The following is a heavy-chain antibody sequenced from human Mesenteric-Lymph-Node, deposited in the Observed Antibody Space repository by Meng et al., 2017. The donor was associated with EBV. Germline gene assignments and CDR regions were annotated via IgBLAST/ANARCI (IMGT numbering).Heavy chain of an antibody. CDR3: ARDWNY. CDR1: GGSVSSGCYY. Sequence: QVQLQESVPGLVEPSETLSLTCTVFGGSVSSGCYYWSWIRQPPGKGLEWIGYIYYSVSTHSNPSLKSRVTISVDTSKNQFSLKLSSVTAADKAVYYCARDWNYWGQGTLVTVSS. V-gene: IGHV4-61*01. CDR2: IYYSVST. D-gene: IGHD3-3*01. J-gene: IGHJ4*02.